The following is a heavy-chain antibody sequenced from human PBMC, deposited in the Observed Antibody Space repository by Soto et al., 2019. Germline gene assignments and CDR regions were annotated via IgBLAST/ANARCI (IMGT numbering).Heavy chain of an antibody. J-gene: IGHJ5*02. CDR2: IYYSGST. CDR3: ATQEVGGSYVYTFDP. Sequence: WIRQPPGKGLEWIGSIYYSGSTYYNPSLKSRVTISVDTSKNQFSLKLSSVTAADTAVYYCATQEVGGSYVYTFDPWGQGTLVTVSS. D-gene: IGHD1-26*01. V-gene: IGHV4-39*01.